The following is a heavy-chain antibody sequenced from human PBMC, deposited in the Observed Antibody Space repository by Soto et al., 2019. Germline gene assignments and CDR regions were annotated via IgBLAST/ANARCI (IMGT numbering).Heavy chain of an antibody. Sequence: SVKVSCKASGGTFSSYAISWVRQAPGQGLEWMGGIIPIFGTANYAQKFQGRVTITADESTSTAYMDLSSLRSEDTAVYYCARVSDTATFNFDYWGQGTLVTVSS. CDR2: IIPIFGTA. CDR1: GGTFSSYA. D-gene: IGHD5-18*01. V-gene: IGHV1-69*13. CDR3: ARVSDTATFNFDY. J-gene: IGHJ4*02.